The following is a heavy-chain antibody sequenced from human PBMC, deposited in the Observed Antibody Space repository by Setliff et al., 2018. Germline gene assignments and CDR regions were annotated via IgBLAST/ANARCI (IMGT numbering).Heavy chain of an antibody. V-gene: IGHV3-7*03. CDR2: IKGDGSEK. Sequence: GESLKISCAASAFTFKNYWMSWVRQAPGKGLEWVANIKGDGSEKFYLDSVKGRFTISRDNAKNSLYLQMNSLRAEDTAVYYCARDRISRYYDSGAHAFDIWGQGTMVTVSS. CDR3: ARDRISRYYDSGAHAFDI. J-gene: IGHJ3*02. CDR1: AFTFKNYW. D-gene: IGHD3-22*01.